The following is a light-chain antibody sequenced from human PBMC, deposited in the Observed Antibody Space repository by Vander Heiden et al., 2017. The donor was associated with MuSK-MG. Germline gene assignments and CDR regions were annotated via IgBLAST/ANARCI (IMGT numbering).Light chain of an antibody. V-gene: IGLV1-40*01. J-gene: IGLJ2*01. CDR3: QSYDSSLSGWL. CDR1: SPNIGAGVD. Sequence: QSVLTQPPSVSGAPGQRVTISCTGSSPNIGAGVDVHWYQQLPGTAPKLLIFGNNNRPSGVPDRFSGSKSGTSASLAITGLQPEDEADYYCQSYDSSLSGWLFGGGTKLTGL. CDR2: GNN.